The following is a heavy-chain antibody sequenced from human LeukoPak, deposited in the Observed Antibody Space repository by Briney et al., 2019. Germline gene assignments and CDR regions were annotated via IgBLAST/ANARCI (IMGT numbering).Heavy chain of an antibody. J-gene: IGHJ4*02. D-gene: IGHD1-1*01. V-gene: IGHV3-43*02. CDR1: GFTFDEHD. CDR3: AKRSGAPNNFDY. Sequence: GGSLRLSFAASGFTFDEHDVHWVRQVPGKGLEWVCLISKDGGNRHYADSVKGRFSISRDNNRNSLSLQMNGLRSEDTALYFCAKRSGAPNNFDYWGQGALVTVSS. CDR2: ISKDGGNR.